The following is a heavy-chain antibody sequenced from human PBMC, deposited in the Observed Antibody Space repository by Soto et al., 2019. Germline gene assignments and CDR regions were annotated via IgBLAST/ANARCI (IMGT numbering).Heavy chain of an antibody. CDR1: SYTLIVG. D-gene: IGHD2-15*01. V-gene: IGHV1-18*01. CDR3: VKDDCSGDTCYLGH. Sequence: ASVKVSCKVSSYTLIVGIAWVRQAPGQGLEWMGWISTHNGHTMYAQNRQDRVTLTTDASTSTAYMELRGLRSDDTAVYYCVKDDCSGDTCYLGHWGQGTLVTVSS. CDR2: ISTHNGHT. J-gene: IGHJ4*02.